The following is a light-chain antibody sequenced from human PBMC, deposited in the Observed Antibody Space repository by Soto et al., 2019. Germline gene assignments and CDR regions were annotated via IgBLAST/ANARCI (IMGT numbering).Light chain of an antibody. V-gene: IGLV2-14*01. CDR1: SSDVGGYNS. CDR3: NSYRHSTTLV. Sequence: QSVLTQPASVSGSPGQSITISCTGTSSDVGGYNSVSWFQQHPSKAPKLIIYEVSHRPSGVSIRFSGSKSGNTASLTISGLQAEDKADYYCNSYRHSTTLVFGTGTKVTVL. J-gene: IGLJ1*01. CDR2: EVS.